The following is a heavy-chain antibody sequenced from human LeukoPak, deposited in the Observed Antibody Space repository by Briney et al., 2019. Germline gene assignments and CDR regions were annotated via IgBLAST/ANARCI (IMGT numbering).Heavy chain of an antibody. CDR1: GGTISSYY. Sequence: PSETLSLTCTVSGGTISSYYWSWIRQPPGKGLEWIGYILNIGSTNYNPSLRSRVTMSLDTSKNQFSLKLSSVTAADTAVYYCARHVTVASRGFDYWGQGTLVTVSS. J-gene: IGHJ4*02. D-gene: IGHD5-12*01. V-gene: IGHV4-59*08. CDR2: ILNIGST. CDR3: ARHVTVASRGFDY.